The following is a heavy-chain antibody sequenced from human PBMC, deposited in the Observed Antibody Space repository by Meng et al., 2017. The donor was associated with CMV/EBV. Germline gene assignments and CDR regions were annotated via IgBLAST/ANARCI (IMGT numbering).Heavy chain of an antibody. CDR3: AKEAGRYSGYDFGSYYYYYGMDV. CDR1: GFTFSSYA. CDR2: ISYDGSNK. V-gene: IGHV3-30*04. J-gene: IGHJ6*02. D-gene: IGHD5-12*01. Sequence: GGSLRLSCAASGFTFSSYAMHWVRQAPGKGLEGVAVISYDGSNKYYADSVKGRFTISRDNSKNTLYLQMNSLRAEDTAVYYCAKEAGRYSGYDFGSYYYYYGMDVGGQGTTVTVSS.